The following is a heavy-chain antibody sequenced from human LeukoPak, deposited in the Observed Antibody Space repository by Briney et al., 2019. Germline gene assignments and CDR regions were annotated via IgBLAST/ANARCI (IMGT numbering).Heavy chain of an antibody. D-gene: IGHD3-10*01. CDR1: GYTFTGYY. V-gene: IGHV1-2*02. Sequence: ASVKVSCKSSGYTFTGYYVNRVRQVPGQGIEWVGWINVDSGSANYAQKFQGRVTMARGTSISTAYMELSRLGSDDTAVYYCAIHYGSGSFYKTWGQGTLVTVSS. CDR2: INVDSGSA. J-gene: IGHJ5*02. CDR3: AIHYGSGSFYKT.